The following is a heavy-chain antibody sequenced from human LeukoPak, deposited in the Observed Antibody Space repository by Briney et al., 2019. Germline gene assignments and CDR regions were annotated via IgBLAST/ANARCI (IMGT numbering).Heavy chain of an antibody. CDR1: GYTFTSYD. V-gene: IGHV1-8*01. CDR3: ARREYGSGSYHLVY. J-gene: IGHJ4*02. CDR2: MNPNSGNT. Sequence: GASVKVSCKASGYTFTSYDINWVRQATGQGLEWMGWMNPNSGNTGYAQKFQGRVTMTTNTSISTVCMELSSLRSEDTAVYYCARREYGSGSYHLVYWGQGTLVTVSS. D-gene: IGHD3-10*01.